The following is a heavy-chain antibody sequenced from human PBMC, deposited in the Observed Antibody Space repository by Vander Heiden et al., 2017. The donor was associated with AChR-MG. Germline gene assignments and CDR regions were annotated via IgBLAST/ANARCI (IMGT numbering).Heavy chain of an antibody. V-gene: IGHV3-23*01. J-gene: IGHJ4*02. D-gene: IGHD6-19*01. Sequence: EVQLLESGGGLVQPGGSLRLSCAASGFTFSSYAMGWVRQAPGKGLEWVSAISGSGGSTYYADSVKGRFTISRDNSKNTLYLQMNSLRAEDTAVYYCAKTASNGQWLVLDFDYWGQGTLVTVSS. CDR1: GFTFSSYA. CDR3: AKTASNGQWLVLDFDY. CDR2: ISGSGGST.